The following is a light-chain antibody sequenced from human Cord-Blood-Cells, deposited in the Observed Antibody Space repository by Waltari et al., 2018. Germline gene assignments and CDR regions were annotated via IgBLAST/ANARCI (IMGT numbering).Light chain of an antibody. CDR2: DAS. Sequence: DIQMTQSPSTLSASVGDRATISCRASQSISCWLAWYQQEPGKAPKLLIYDASSLESGVPSRFSGSGSGTEFTLTISSLQPDDFATYYCQQYNSYSTFGQGTKVEIK. CDR3: QQYNSYST. J-gene: IGKJ1*01. V-gene: IGKV1-5*01. CDR1: QSISCW.